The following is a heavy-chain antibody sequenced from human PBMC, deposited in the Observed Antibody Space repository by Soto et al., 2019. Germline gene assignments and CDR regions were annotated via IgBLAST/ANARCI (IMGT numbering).Heavy chain of an antibody. J-gene: IGHJ6*02. Sequence: GGSLRLSCAASGFTVTNNYLNWVRQPPGKGLEWVSVIYIGGDRFYAESVEGRFTTSRDSSKNTLYLQMNRLRAEDTAVYYCGRMGKSVDFDFWTGYPYYYGLDVWGQGTTVTVSS. CDR1: GFTVTNNY. D-gene: IGHD3-3*01. V-gene: IGHV3-53*01. CDR2: IYIGGDR. CDR3: GRMGKSVDFDFWTGYPYYYGLDV.